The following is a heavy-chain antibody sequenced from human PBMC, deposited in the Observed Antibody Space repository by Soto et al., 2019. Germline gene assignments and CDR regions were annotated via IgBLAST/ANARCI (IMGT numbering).Heavy chain of an antibody. Sequence: SETLSLTCTVSGDSISTRSNYWAWIRQPPGKGLEWIGSIYYTGGTYYNTSLKSRVTLFLDTSKNQFSLNLNSVTAADTAVFYCAREGPPIRAHNPPEYFQHWGQGTPVTVSS. V-gene: IGHV4-39*02. CDR1: GDSISTRSNY. J-gene: IGHJ1*01. CDR2: IYYTGGT. CDR3: AREGPPIRAHNPPEYFQH.